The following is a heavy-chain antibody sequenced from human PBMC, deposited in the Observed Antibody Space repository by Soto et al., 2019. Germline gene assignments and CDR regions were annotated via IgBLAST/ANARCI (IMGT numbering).Heavy chain of an antibody. V-gene: IGHV4-34*01. CDR3: SRSGYYGSGSYYQMAPRLG. CDR1: GGYFSGYY. CDR2: INHSGST. J-gene: IGHJ4*02. D-gene: IGHD3-10*01. Sequence: SETLSLTCAVYGGYFSGYYWSWIRQPPGKGLEWIGEINHSGSTNYNPSLKSRVTISVDTSKNQFSLKLSSVTAADTAVYYCSRSGYYGSGSYYQMAPRLGWGQGTLVTVSS.